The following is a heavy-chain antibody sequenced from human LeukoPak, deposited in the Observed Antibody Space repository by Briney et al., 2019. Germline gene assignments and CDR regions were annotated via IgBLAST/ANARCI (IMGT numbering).Heavy chain of an antibody. CDR3: AKDFVGTGNFRGGDY. CDR2: ISYDGSNK. CDR1: GFTFSSYG. V-gene: IGHV3-30*18. Sequence: GGSLRLSCAASGFTFSSYGMHWVRQAPGKGLEWVAVISYDGSNKYYADSVKGRFTISRDNSNDTLYLQMNTLRVEDTAVYYCAKDFVGTGNFRGGDYWGQGTLVTVSS. D-gene: IGHD2-8*02. J-gene: IGHJ4*02.